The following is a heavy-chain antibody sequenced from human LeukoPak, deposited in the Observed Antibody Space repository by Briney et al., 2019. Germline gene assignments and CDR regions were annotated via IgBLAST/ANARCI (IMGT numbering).Heavy chain of an antibody. J-gene: IGHJ3*01. CDR1: GITFSNYE. CDR2: ISKDGDYE. CDR3: TRRSADDSSGYWGS. D-gene: IGHD3-22*01. Sequence: GGSLRLSCAASGITFSNYEFHWVRQAPGKGPQWVAAISKDGDYEYSIDSEKGRFTISRDDSKNTAYLQMNSLKTGDTAVYYCTRRSADDSSGYWGSWGQGTMVTVSS. V-gene: IGHV3-30*03.